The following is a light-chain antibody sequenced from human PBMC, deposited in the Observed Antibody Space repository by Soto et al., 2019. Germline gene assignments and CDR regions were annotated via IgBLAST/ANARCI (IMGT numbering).Light chain of an antibody. CDR3: QQSYSTHRT. J-gene: IGKJ1*01. V-gene: IGKV1-39*01. Sequence: IQMTQSPSTLSASVGERVTITCRASQSISSYLNWYQQKPGKAPKLLIYAASSLQSGVPSRFSGSGSGTDFTLTISSLQPEDFATYYCQQSYSTHRTFGQGTKVDIK. CDR1: QSISSY. CDR2: AAS.